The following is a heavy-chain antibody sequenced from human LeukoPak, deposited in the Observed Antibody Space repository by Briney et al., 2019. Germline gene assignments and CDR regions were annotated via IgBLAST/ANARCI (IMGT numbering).Heavy chain of an antibody. V-gene: IGHV5-51*01. J-gene: IGHJ4*02. CDR2: IYPGDSDT. Sequence: GESLKIPCKGPGYSFTSYWIGWVRQMPGKGLEWMGIIYPGDSDTRYSPSFQGQVTISADKSISTAYLQWSSLKASDTAMYYCARSNERGVDYFDYWGQGTLVTVSS. CDR1: GYSFTSYW. D-gene: IGHD4-11*01. CDR3: ARSNERGVDYFDY.